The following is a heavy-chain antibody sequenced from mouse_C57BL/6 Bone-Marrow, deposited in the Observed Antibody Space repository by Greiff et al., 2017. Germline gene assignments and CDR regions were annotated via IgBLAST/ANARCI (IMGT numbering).Heavy chain of an antibody. CDR3: ARAVYYYGSSYWYFDV. Sequence: VQLKQSGPELVKPGASVKMSCKASGYTFTSYVMHWVKQKPGQGLEWIGYIYPYNDGTKYNEKFKGKATLTSDQSSSTAYMELSSLTSEDSAVYYCARAVYYYGSSYWYFDVWGTGTTVTVSS. V-gene: IGHV1-14*01. D-gene: IGHD1-1*01. CDR1: GYTFTSYV. CDR2: IYPYNDGT. J-gene: IGHJ1*03.